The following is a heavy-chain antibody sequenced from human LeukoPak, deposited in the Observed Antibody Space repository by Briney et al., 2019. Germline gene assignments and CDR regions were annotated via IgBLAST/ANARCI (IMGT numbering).Heavy chain of an antibody. Sequence: KASETLSLTCAVYGGSFSGYYWGWIRQPPGKGLEWIGEIVHSGNTKYNPSLKSRVTISVDTSKNQFSLNLTSVTAADTAVYYCARFGSSTWYKGAFDIWGQGTMVTVAS. CDR3: ARFGSSTWYKGAFDI. J-gene: IGHJ3*02. D-gene: IGHD6-13*01. V-gene: IGHV4-34*12. CDR1: GGSFSGYY. CDR2: IVHSGNT.